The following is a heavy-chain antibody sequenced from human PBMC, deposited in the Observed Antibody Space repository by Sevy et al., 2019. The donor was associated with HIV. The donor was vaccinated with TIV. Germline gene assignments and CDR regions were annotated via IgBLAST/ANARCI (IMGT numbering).Heavy chain of an antibody. D-gene: IGHD3-10*01. CDR1: GFTFSSYG. J-gene: IGHJ4*02. V-gene: IGHV3-30*18. CDR2: ISYDGSNK. CDR3: AKELALLWFGELLGPFDY. Sequence: GGSLRLSCAASGFTFSSYGMHWVRQAPGKGLEWVAVISYDGSNKYYADSVKGQFTISRDNSKNTLYLQMNSLRAEDTAVYYCAKELALLWFGELLGPFDYWGQGTLVTVSS.